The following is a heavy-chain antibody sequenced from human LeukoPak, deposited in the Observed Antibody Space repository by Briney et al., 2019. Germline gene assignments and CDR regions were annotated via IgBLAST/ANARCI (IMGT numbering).Heavy chain of an antibody. Sequence: HPGGSLRLSCAASGFTFNSYSMNWVRQAPGKGLEWVSYISSSSSTIYYADSVKGRFTISRDNAKNSLYLQMNSLRAEDTAVYYCARGPSGYHNTGGQGTLVTVSS. J-gene: IGHJ4*02. CDR1: GFTFNSYS. V-gene: IGHV3-48*01. CDR3: ARGPSGYHNT. CDR2: ISSSSSTI. D-gene: IGHD5-12*01.